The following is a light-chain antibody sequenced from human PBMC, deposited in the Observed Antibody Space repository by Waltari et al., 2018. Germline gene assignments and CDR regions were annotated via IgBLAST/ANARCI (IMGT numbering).Light chain of an antibody. V-gene: IGKV1-33*01. J-gene: IGKJ4*01. CDR3: QQLLT. Sequence: RVTSTCQASQDISNYLNWYQQKPGKAPKLLIYDASNLETGVPSRFSGSGSGTDFTFTISSLQPEDIATYYCQQLLTFGGGTKVEIK. CDR1: QDISNY. CDR2: DAS.